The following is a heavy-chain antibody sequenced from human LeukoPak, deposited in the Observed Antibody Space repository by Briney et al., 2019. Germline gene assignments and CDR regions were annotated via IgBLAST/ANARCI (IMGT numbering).Heavy chain of an antibody. CDR3: ANTLDEEGVVVPAAYRAFDI. CDR1: GGSISGSSYD. CDR2: IYYSGST. J-gene: IGHJ3*02. V-gene: IGHV4-39*01. D-gene: IGHD2-2*01. Sequence: PSETLSLTCTVSGGSISGSSYDWGWIRQPPGKGLEWIGTIYYSGSTYYNPSLKSRVTISVDTSKNQFYLKLSSVTAADTAVYYCANTLDEEGVVVPAAYRAFDIWGQGTMVTVSS.